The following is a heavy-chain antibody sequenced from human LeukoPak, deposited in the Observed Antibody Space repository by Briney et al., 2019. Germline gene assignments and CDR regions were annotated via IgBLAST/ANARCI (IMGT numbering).Heavy chain of an antibody. CDR3: ARGCPFDY. CDR2: MSYDGSNK. Sequence: GGSLRLSCAASGFTFSSYGMHWVRQAPGKGLEWVAVMSYDGSNKYYADSVKGRFTISRDDSKNTVYLQMNSLRAEDTAVYYCARGCPFDYWGQGTLVTVSS. V-gene: IGHV3-30*03. D-gene: IGHD3-10*01. CDR1: GFTFSSYG. J-gene: IGHJ4*02.